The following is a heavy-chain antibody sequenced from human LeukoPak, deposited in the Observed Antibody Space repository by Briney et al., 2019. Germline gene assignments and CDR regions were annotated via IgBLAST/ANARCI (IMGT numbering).Heavy chain of an antibody. D-gene: IGHD1-26*01. CDR3: ASGWELLPFDY. J-gene: IGHJ4*02. CDR2: IYYSGST. Sequence: SETLSLTCTVSGGSISSSSYYWGWIRQPPGKGLEWIGSIYYSGSTYYNPSLKSRVTISVDTSKNQFSLKLSSVTAADTAVYYCASGWELLPFDYWGQGTLVTVSS. CDR1: GGSISSSSYY. V-gene: IGHV4-39*07.